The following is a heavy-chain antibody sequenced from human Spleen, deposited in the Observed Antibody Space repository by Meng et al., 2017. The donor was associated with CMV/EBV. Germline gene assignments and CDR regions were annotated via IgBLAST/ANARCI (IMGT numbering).Heavy chain of an antibody. CDR2: IYHIGSA. D-gene: IGHD3-10*01. Sequence: SETLSLTCTVSGGSISNYYWTWIRQPPGKGLEWIGYIYHIGSANYNPSLKSRVTISVDTSKTQFSLKLTSVTAADTAVYYCARVSRYDSGNYYNFFDYWGQGTLVTVSS. V-gene: IGHV4-59*01. CDR3: ARVSRYDSGNYYNFFDY. J-gene: IGHJ4*02. CDR1: GGSISNYY.